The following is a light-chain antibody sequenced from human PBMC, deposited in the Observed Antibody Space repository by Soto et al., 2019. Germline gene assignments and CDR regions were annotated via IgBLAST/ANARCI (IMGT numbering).Light chain of an antibody. Sequence: RMTQSPSSLSASVGDTVTISCRASQGISSALAWYQQKPGKAPKLLIYDASSLESGVPSRFSGSGSGTDFTLTISSLQPEDFATYYCQQFNNYLITFGQGTRLEIK. CDR2: DAS. CDR3: QQFNNYLIT. J-gene: IGKJ5*01. CDR1: QGISSA. V-gene: IGKV1D-13*01.